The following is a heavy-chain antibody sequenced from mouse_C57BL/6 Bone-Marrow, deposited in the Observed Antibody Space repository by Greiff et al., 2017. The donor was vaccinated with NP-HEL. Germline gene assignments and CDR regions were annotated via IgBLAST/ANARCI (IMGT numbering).Heavy chain of an antibody. CDR3: ASSDWEDAMDD. D-gene: IGHD4-1*01. CDR2: INPNYGTT. J-gene: IGHJ4*01. Sequence: VQLQQSGPELVKPGASVKISCKDSGYSFTDYNMNWVKQSNGKSLEWIGVINPNYGTTSYNQKFKGKATLTVDQSSSTAYMQLNSLTSEDAAVYYWASSDWEDAMDDWGQGTSVTVSS. CDR1: GYSFTDYN. V-gene: IGHV1-39*01.